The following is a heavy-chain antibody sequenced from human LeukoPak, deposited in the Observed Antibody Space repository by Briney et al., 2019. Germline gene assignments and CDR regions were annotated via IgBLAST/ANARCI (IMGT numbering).Heavy chain of an antibody. Sequence: SETLSLTCTVSGASIRSHYWSWIRQPPGKGLEWIGRIYTSGSTNYNPSLKSRVTMSVDTSKNQFSLKLSSVTAADTAVYYCARAVVVPAAYYYYYYMDVWGKGTTVTVSS. CDR3: ARAVVVPAAYYYYYYMDV. J-gene: IGHJ6*03. V-gene: IGHV4-4*07. D-gene: IGHD2-2*01. CDR2: IYTSGST. CDR1: GASIRSHY.